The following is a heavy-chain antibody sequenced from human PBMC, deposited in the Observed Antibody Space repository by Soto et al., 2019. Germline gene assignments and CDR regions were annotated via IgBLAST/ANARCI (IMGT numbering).Heavy chain of an antibody. J-gene: IGHJ6*02. CDR3: ARRDLVRGDYYYYGMDV. D-gene: IGHD3-10*01. CDR1: GYSFTSYW. CDR2: IDPSDSYT. V-gene: IGHV5-10-1*01. Sequence: PGESLKISCKGSGYSFTSYWISWVRQMPGKGLEWMGRIDPSDSYTNYSPSFQGHVTISADKSISTAYLQWSSLKASDTAMYYCARRDLVRGDYYYYGMDVWGQGTTVTVSS.